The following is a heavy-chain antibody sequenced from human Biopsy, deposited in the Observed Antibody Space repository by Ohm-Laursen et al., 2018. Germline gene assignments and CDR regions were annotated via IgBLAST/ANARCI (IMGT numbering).Heavy chain of an antibody. J-gene: IGHJ5*02. CDR2: ISRSISHI. Sequence: SLRLSCAASGFSLRNFTINWVRQAPGKGLEWVSSISRSISHILYAETLKGRFTSSRDNAKNSVYMQMNSPRVEDTGVYYCARGRTHLLPDHDWFDPWGQGTLVIVSS. V-gene: IGHV3-21*06. CDR3: ARGRTHLLPDHDWFDP. CDR1: GFSLRNFT. D-gene: IGHD1-14*01.